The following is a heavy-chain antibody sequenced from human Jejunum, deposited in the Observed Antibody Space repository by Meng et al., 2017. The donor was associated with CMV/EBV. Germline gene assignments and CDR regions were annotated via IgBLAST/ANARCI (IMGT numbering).Heavy chain of an antibody. CDR1: SEYW. V-gene: IGHV3-7*03. J-gene: IGHJ6*02. CDR3: AKDRVAARPGYYYYGLDV. D-gene: IGHD6-6*01. CDR2: MNQDGSEK. Sequence: SEYWMSWVRQVPGKGLEWAANMNQDGSEKYYVDSVKGRFTISRDNSKNSLYLQMNSLRTEDTALYYCAKDRVAARPGYYYYGLDVWGQGTTVTVSS.